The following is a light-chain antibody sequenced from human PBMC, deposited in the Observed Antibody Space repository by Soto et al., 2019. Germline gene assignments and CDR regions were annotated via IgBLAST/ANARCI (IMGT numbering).Light chain of an antibody. V-gene: IGKV3-20*01. CDR1: QSVSRR. J-gene: IGKJ5*01. CDR3: QQYGGSPIT. CDR2: GAS. Sequence: EVVLTQSRVTLSLSPAGRSTFSCRASQSVSRRLAWYQQRPGQSPRLLSSGASMRASGVPVRFIGSGSGTDFTLTLTRLEPEDFAVYYCQQYGGSPITFGLGSRLE.